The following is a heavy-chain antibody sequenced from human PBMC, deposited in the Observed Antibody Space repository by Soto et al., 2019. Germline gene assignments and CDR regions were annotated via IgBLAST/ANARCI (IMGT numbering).Heavy chain of an antibody. CDR3: ARIASAGRGWDV. CDR2: IKQDGSEK. D-gene: IGHD6-13*01. V-gene: IGHV3-7*01. J-gene: IGHJ6*02. CDR1: GFTFNSFW. Sequence: EVQLVESGGGLVQPGGSLRLSCAASGFTFNSFWMSWVRQAPVKGLEWVGNIKQDGSEKNYMDSVKGRFTISRDNAKNSLYLQMNSLRAEDTAVYYCARIASAGRGWDVWGQGTTVVVSS.